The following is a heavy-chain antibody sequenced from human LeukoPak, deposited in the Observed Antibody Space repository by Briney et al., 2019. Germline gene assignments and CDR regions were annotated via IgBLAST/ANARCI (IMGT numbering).Heavy chain of an antibody. V-gene: IGHV1-18*04. CDR3: ARVNGYSYGLNWYFDL. CDR2: ISDYNGDT. J-gene: IGHJ2*01. CDR1: GYTFTSYG. Sequence: ASVKVSCKASGYTFTSYGISWVRQAPGQGLEWMGWISDYNGDTNYAQKLQGRVTMTTDTSTSTAYMELRSLRSDDTAVYYCARVNGYSYGLNWYFDLWGRGTLVTVSS. D-gene: IGHD5-18*01.